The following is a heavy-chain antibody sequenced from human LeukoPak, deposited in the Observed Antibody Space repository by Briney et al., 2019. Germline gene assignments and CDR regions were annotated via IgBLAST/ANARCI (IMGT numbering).Heavy chain of an antibody. D-gene: IGHD3-16*01. CDR2: IYSGGSP. J-gene: IGHJ4*02. CDR1: VLTVRSNY. Sequence: PGWSLRLSCAASVLTVRSNYMSWVRQAPGKGLEGVSVIYSGGSPYYADSVKGQFTISRDNSKNTLYLQMNSLRAEDTAVYYCAKRGLFDYWGQGTLVTVSS. CDR3: AKRGLFDY. V-gene: IGHV3-53*01.